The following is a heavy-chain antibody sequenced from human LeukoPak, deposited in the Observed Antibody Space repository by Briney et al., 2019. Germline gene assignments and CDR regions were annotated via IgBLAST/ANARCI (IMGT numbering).Heavy chain of an antibody. CDR1: GGTFSSYA. J-gene: IGHJ6*03. CDR2: IIPIFGTA. Sequence: SVKVSCKASGGTFSSYAISWVRQAPGQGLEWMGGIIPIFGTANYAQKFQGRVTITTDESTSTAYMELSSLRSEDTAVYYCARGRGSCSGGSCYPPHYYYCYMDVWGKGTTVTVSS. V-gene: IGHV1-69*05. CDR3: ARGRGSCSGGSCYPPHYYYCYMDV. D-gene: IGHD2-15*01.